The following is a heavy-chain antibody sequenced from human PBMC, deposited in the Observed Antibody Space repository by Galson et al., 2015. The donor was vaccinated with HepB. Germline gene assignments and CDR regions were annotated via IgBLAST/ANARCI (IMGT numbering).Heavy chain of an antibody. D-gene: IGHD6-6*01. CDR3: ARARREQLVLGRATALGY. J-gene: IGHJ4*02. CDR1: GGTFSSYA. Sequence: SVTVSCKASGGTFSSYAISWVRQAPGQGLEWMGGIIPIFGTANYAQKFQGRVTITADESTSTAYMELSSLRSEDTAVYYCARARREQLVLGRATALGYWGQGTLVTVSS. V-gene: IGHV1-69*13. CDR2: IIPIFGTA.